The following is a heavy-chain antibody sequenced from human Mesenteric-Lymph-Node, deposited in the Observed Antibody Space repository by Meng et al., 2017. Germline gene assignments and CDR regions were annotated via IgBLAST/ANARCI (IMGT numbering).Heavy chain of an antibody. J-gene: IGHJ3*02. Sequence: GESLKISCTASGFTFGDYAMSWFRQAPGKGLEWVGFIRSKAYGGTTEYAASVKGRFTISRDDSKSIGYLQMNSLKTEDTAVYYCTRESGYSYGYDDLNPIPHDAFDIWGQGTMVTVSS. V-gene: IGHV3-49*03. CDR3: TRESGYSYGYDDLNPIPHDAFDI. D-gene: IGHD5-18*01. CDR1: GFTFGDYA. CDR2: IRSKAYGGTT.